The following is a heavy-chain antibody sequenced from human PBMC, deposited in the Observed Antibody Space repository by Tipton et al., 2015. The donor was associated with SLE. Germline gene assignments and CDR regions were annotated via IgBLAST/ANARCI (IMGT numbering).Heavy chain of an antibody. Sequence: SLRLSCAASGFTFNDYYMIWIRQAPGKGLEWVSAISGGGDYTYYADSVKGRFTISRDNAKNSLYLQMNSLRAEDTAVYYCARDRLEIAAADKGGWFDPWGQGTLVTVSS. CDR2: ISGGGDYT. J-gene: IGHJ5*02. D-gene: IGHD6-13*01. CDR3: ARDRLEIAAADKGGWFDP. CDR1: GFTFNDYY. V-gene: IGHV3-11*06.